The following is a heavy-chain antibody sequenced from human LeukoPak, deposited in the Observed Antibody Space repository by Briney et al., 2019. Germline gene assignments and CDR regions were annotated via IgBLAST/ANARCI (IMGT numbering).Heavy chain of an antibody. Sequence: GGSLRLSCAASGFTFSGSATHWVRQASGKGLEWVGRIRSKANSYATAYAASVKGGFTISRDDSKNTAYLQMNSLKTEDTAVYYCTRSVGSSGIYYYYMDVWGKGTTVTVSS. CDR3: TRSVGSSGIYYYYMDV. J-gene: IGHJ6*03. CDR1: GFTFSGSA. V-gene: IGHV3-73*01. CDR2: IRSKANSYAT. D-gene: IGHD3-22*01.